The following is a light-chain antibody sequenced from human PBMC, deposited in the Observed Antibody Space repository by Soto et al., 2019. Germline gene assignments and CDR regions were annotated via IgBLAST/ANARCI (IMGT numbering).Light chain of an antibody. CDR1: QSISRF. CDR3: QQYSSYWT. V-gene: IGKV1-39*01. Sequence: DIQMTQSPSSLSASVGDRVTITCRASQSISRFLNWYQQKPGKAPNLLIYAASSLQSGVPSRFSGSGSGTEFTLTISSLQSDDFATYYCQQYSSYWTFGQGTKVDIK. CDR2: AAS. J-gene: IGKJ1*01.